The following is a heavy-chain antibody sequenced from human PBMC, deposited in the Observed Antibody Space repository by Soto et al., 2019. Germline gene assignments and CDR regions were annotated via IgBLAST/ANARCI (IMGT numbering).Heavy chain of an antibody. CDR3: ARVVTGIAVALYYFDE. CDR2: IIPIFGTA. CDR1: GGTFSSYA. D-gene: IGHD6-19*01. Sequence: SVKVSCKASGGTFSSYAISWVRQAPGQGLEWMGGIIPIFGTANYAQKFQGRVTITADESTSTAYMELSSLRSEDTAVYYCARVVTGIAVALYYFDERGQGTLVTVSS. V-gene: IGHV1-69*13. J-gene: IGHJ4*02.